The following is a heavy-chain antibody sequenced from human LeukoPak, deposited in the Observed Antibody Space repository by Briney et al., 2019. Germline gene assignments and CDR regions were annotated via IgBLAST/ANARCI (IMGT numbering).Heavy chain of an antibody. CDR3: ARSGSFRYYYYMDV. CDR1: GGSISSYY. D-gene: IGHD6-6*01. CDR2: VYDSGST. Sequence: PSETLSLTCTVSGGSISSYYWSWIRQPPGKGLEWIGYVYDSGSTTYNPSLKSRLTISVDTSKNQFSLKLSSVTAADTAVYYCARSGSFRYYYYMDVWGKGTTVTVSS. J-gene: IGHJ6*03. V-gene: IGHV4-59*01.